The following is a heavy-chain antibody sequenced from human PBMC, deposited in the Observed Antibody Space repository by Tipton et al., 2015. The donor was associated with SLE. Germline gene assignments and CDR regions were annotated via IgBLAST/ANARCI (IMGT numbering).Heavy chain of an antibody. CDR1: GGSISSTTYY. CDR3: SRGPTSTSISIRRPSLGARYYYYGLDV. D-gene: IGHD2-2*01. CDR2: IYYSGST. V-gene: IGHV4-39*07. Sequence: TLSLTCTVPGGSISSTTYYWGWIRRPPGKGLEWIGSIYYSGSTYYNPSLQSRVTISVDTSKNQFSLKLSSVTAADAAVYYCSRGPTSTSISIRRPSLGARYYYYGLDVWGQGTTVTVSS. J-gene: IGHJ6*02.